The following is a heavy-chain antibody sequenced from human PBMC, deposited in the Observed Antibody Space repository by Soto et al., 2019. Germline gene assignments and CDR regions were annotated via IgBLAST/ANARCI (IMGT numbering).Heavy chain of an antibody. Sequence: GGSLRLSCAASGFTFSSYWMSWVRQAPGKGLEWVANIKQDGSEKYYVDSVKGRFTISRDNAKNSLYLQMNSLRAEDTAVYYCARALYYYDSSGYFDYWGQGTLDTVSS. V-gene: IGHV3-7*01. CDR1: GFTFSSYW. CDR3: ARALYYYDSSGYFDY. D-gene: IGHD3-22*01. J-gene: IGHJ4*02. CDR2: IKQDGSEK.